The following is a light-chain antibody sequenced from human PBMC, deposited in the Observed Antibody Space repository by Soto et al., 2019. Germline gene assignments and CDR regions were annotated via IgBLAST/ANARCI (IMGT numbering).Light chain of an antibody. V-gene: IGKV3-15*01. CDR1: QSISSN. CDR3: QQYNNWPLT. Sequence: EIVMTQSPATLSVSPGERAALSCRASQSISSNLAWYQQKPGQAPRLLIFGASTRATGIPARFSGSESGTEFTLAISSLQSEDFAVYYCQQYNNWPLTFGQGNKVEIK. CDR2: GAS. J-gene: IGKJ1*01.